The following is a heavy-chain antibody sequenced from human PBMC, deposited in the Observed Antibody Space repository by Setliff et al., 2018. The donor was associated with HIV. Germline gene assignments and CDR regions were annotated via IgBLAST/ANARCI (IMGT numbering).Heavy chain of an antibody. D-gene: IGHD1-1*01. V-gene: IGHV1-2*02. CDR1: GYTFTDYF. CDR3: ARQLSNSLGH. J-gene: IGHJ4*02. Sequence: ASVKVSCKASGYTFTDYFIHWVRQAPGQGLEWMGWISPHNGDRKIPQRFRGRVTMTRDTSISTVYMELSGLTSDDTAVHFCARQLSNSLGHWGQGTPVTVSS. CDR2: ISPHNGDR.